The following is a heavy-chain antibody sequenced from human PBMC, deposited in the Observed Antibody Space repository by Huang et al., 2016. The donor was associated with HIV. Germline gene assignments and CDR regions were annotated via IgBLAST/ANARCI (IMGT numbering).Heavy chain of an antibody. Sequence: QVQLVQSGAEVKKPGASVKGSCKASGYTFTSYGTSWVRQAAGRGLEWMGWISAYNGNTNYAQKLQGRVTMTTETSTSTAYMELRSLRSDDTAGYYCARDRGAVAGTSPGYWGQGTLVTVSS. D-gene: IGHD6-19*01. J-gene: IGHJ4*02. CDR2: ISAYNGNT. V-gene: IGHV1-18*01. CDR3: ARDRGAVAGTSPGY. CDR1: GYTFTSYG.